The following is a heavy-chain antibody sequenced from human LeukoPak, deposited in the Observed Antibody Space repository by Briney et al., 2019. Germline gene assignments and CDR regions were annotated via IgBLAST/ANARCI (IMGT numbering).Heavy chain of an antibody. J-gene: IGHJ4*02. CDR3: ARDQSYTYGFDY. D-gene: IGHD5-18*01. CDR2: ITSSSSYI. CDR1: GFTFSSYW. V-gene: IGHV3-21*01. Sequence: GGSLRLSCVASGFTFSSYWMHWVRQAPGKGLEWVSSITSSSSYIYYADSVKGRFTISRDHAKNSLYLQMNSLRAEDTAVYYCARDQSYTYGFDYWGQGTLVTVSS.